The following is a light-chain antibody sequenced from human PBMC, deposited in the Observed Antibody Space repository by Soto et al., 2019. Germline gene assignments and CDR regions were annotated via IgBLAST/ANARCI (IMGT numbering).Light chain of an antibody. V-gene: IGKV1-9*01. CDR3: QQVKTYPRT. J-gene: IGKJ4*01. CDR1: QAVPNN. Sequence: DIHLTQSPSFLSASVGDRVTITCRPSQAVPNNMAWYQQKPGKPPKLLIYEESTLHSGVPSRFSGRKSRTQFTLTIDSLQSEDFATYYCQQVKTYPRTFGGGTKVEIK. CDR2: EES.